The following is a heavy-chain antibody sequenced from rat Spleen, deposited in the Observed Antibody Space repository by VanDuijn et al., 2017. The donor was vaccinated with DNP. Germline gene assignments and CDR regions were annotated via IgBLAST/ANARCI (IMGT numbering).Heavy chain of an antibody. CDR2: ITYDGDST. J-gene: IGHJ3*01. V-gene: IGHV5-20*01. CDR3: ARPHSNNYGGFAY. D-gene: IGHD1-10*01. Sequence: EVQLVESGGDLVQPGRSLKLSCVASGFTFSDHYMAWVRQAPTKGLEWVAAITYDGDSTYYRDSVKGRFTLSRDKAKNTQYLQMDSLRSEDTATYYCARPHSNNYGGFAYWGQGTLVTVSS. CDR1: GFTFSDHY.